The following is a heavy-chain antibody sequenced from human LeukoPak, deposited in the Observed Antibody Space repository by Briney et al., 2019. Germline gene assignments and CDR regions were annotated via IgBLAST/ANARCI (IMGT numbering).Heavy chain of an antibody. CDR2: IRSKAYGGTT. J-gene: IGHJ6*02. D-gene: IGHD3-10*01. CDR3: TRQPGGPGDPLAYGMDV. V-gene: IGHV3-49*04. CDR1: GFTFGDYA. Sequence: SLRLSCTASGFTFGDYAMSWVRQAPGKGLEWVGFIRSKAYGGTTEYAASVKGRFTISRDGSKSIAYLQMNSLKTEDTAVYYCTRQPGGPGDPLAYGMDVWGQGTTVTVSS.